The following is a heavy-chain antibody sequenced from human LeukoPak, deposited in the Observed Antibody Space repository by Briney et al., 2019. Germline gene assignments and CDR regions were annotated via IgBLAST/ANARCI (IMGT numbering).Heavy chain of an antibody. J-gene: IGHJ6*02. Sequence: GASVKVSCKASGYTFTSYGISWVRQAPGQGLEWMGWTSAYNGNTNYAQKLQGRVTMTTDTSTSTAYMELRSLRSDDTAVYYCARVPSLDGGNSPYYYYGMDVWGQGTTVTVSS. D-gene: IGHD4-23*01. V-gene: IGHV1-18*01. CDR2: TSAYNGNT. CDR3: ARVPSLDGGNSPYYYYGMDV. CDR1: GYTFTSYG.